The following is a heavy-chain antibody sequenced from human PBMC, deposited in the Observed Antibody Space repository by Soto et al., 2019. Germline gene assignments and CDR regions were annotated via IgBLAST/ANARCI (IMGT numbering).Heavy chain of an antibody. CDR2: ISYDGSNK. D-gene: IGHD3-10*01. CDR1: GLTFSSYA. V-gene: IGHV3-30-3*01. J-gene: IGHJ4*02. Sequence: GGSLRLSCADSGLTFSSYAMHWVRQSPGKGLEWVAVISYDGSNKYYADSVKGRFTISRDNSKDTLYLQMNSLRAEDTAVYYCARDRFEPPLMVRGVISHWGQGTLVPVSS. CDR3: ARDRFEPPLMVRGVISH.